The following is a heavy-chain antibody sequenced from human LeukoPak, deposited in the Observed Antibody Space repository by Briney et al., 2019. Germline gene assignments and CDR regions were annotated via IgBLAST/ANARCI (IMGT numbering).Heavy chain of an antibody. J-gene: IGHJ4*02. CDR1: GFSFTNAW. D-gene: IGHD2-15*01. CDR2: IKSKTDGGTT. CDR3: TTGGVVVVVAATLADY. V-gene: IGHV3-15*01. Sequence: GGSLRLSCAASGFSFTNAWMSWVRQAPGKGLEWVGRIKSKTDGGTTDYAAPVKGRFTISRDDSKNTLYLQMNSLKTEDTAVYYCTTGGVVVVVAATLADYWGQGTLVTVSS.